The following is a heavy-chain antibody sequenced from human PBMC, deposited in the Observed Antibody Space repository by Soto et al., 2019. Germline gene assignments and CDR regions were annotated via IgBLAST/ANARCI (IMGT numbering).Heavy chain of an antibody. J-gene: IGHJ6*02. CDR3: AASCVGCGGFNYYGMDV. CDR2: IYYSGST. CDR1: GGSISSGGYY. Sequence: QVQLQESGPGLVKPSQTLSLTCTVSGGSISSGGYYWSWIRQHPGKGLEWIGYIYYSGSTYYNPSLTSRVTISVDTSKNPCSLKLSSVTAADTAVYYCAASCVGCGGFNYYGMDVWGQGTTVTVSS. D-gene: IGHD2-21*01. V-gene: IGHV4-31*03.